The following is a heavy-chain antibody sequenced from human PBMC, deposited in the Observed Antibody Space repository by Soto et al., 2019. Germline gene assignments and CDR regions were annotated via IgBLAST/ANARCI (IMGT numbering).Heavy chain of an antibody. CDR3: ARLAARPGRGYGY. Sequence: GGSLRLPCAASGFTFSSYAMHWVRQAPGKGLEGVAVISYDGSNKYYADSVKGRFTISRDNSKNTLYLQMNSLRAEDAAVYDCARLAARPGRGYGYWGQGTLVTVSS. D-gene: IGHD6-6*01. J-gene: IGHJ4*02. CDR1: GFTFSSYA. V-gene: IGHV3-30-3*01. CDR2: ISYDGSNK.